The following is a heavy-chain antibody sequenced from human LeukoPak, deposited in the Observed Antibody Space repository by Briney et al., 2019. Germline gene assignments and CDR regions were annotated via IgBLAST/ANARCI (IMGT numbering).Heavy chain of an antibody. CDR1: GGSFSGYY. Sequence: PSETLSLTCAVYGGSFSGYYWSWIRQPPGKGLEWIGYIYYSGSTNYNPSLKSRVTISVDTSKNQFSLKLSSVTAADTAVYYCARGSSGYYPRDAFDIWGQGTMVTVSS. J-gene: IGHJ3*02. D-gene: IGHD3-22*01. CDR3: ARGSSGYYPRDAFDI. CDR2: IYYSGST. V-gene: IGHV4-59*01.